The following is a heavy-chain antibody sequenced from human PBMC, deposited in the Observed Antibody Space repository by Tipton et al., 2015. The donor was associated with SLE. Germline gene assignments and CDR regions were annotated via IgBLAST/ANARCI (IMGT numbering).Heavy chain of an antibody. D-gene: IGHD6-6*01. CDR3: ARPTIADRPDC. CDR1: GYTFTSYD. CDR2: ISAYNGNT. Sequence: QLVQSGAEVKKPGASVKVSCKASGYTFTSYDISWVRQAPGQGLEWMGWISAYNGNTNYAQKLQGRVTMTGDTSTATVYMQLSSLRSGDTAMYYCARPTIADRPDCWGQGTLVTVSS. J-gene: IGHJ4*02. V-gene: IGHV1-18*01.